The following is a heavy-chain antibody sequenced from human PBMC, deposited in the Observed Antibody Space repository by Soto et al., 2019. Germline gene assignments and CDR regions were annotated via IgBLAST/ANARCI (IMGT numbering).Heavy chain of an antibody. CDR1: GYTFTSYA. J-gene: IGHJ5*02. V-gene: IGHV1-3*01. Sequence: QVQLVQSGAEVKKPGATVKVSCKASGYTFTSYAMHWVRQAPGQRLEWMGWINAGNGNTKYSQKFQGRVTITRDTSASTAYMELSSLRSEDTAVYYCASNWGSWDWFDPWGQGTLVTVSS. D-gene: IGHD7-27*01. CDR2: INAGNGNT. CDR3: ASNWGSWDWFDP.